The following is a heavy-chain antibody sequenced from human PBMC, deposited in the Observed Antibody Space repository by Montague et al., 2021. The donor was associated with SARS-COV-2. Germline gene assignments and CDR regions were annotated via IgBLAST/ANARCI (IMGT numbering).Heavy chain of an antibody. J-gene: IGHJ4*02. CDR1: GGSVSSGSYY. CDR3: ARISGITSWYYDY. Sequence: SETRSLTCTVSGGSVSSGSYYWSWIRQPPGKGLQSIGYIYYTGSTNYNPSLQSRVTISVDSSKNQFSVRLSSVTAADTAVYYCARISGITSWYYDYWGQGTLVTVSS. V-gene: IGHV4-61*01. D-gene: IGHD1-14*01. CDR2: IYYTGST.